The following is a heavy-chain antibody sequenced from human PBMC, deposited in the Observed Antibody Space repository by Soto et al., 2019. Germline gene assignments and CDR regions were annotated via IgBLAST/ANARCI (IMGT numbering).Heavy chain of an antibody. J-gene: IGHJ6*04. CDR1: GYTFTSYY. Sequence: ASVKVSCKASGYTFTSYYMHWVRQAPGQGLEWMGIINPSGGSTSYAQKFQGRVTMTRDTSTSTVYMELSSLRSEDTAVYYCASAITMVRGVDYGMAVWGKGTTVTVSS. D-gene: IGHD3-10*01. V-gene: IGHV1-46*01. CDR2: INPSGGST. CDR3: ASAITMVRGVDYGMAV.